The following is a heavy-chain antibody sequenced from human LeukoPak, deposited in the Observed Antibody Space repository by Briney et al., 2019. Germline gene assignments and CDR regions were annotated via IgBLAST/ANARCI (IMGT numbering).Heavy chain of an antibody. CDR1: GDSVSSDTAS. Sequence: SETLSVSCAISGDSVSSDTASCNWIRQSPSRGLEWLGRAYYRSKWYNKNAVSVESRITINPDTSKNQFSLQLKFMTPEDTAVYYCARDQSWTTGFDVWGQGTIVTVSS. CDR3: ARDQSWTTGFDV. V-gene: IGHV6-1*01. D-gene: IGHD2-8*02. J-gene: IGHJ3*01. CDR2: AYYRSKWYN.